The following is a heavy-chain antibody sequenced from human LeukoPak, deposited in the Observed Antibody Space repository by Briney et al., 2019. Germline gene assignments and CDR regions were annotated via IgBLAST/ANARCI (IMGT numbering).Heavy chain of an antibody. CDR2: INPNSGGT. CDR1: GYTFTGYY. J-gene: IGHJ6*03. V-gene: IGHV1-2*02. Sequence: ASVKVSCKASGYTFTGYYMHWVRQAPGQGLEWMGWINPNSGGTNYAQKFQGRVTMTRDTSISTAYMELSRPRSDDTAVYYCARLMANYYYYYMDVWGKGTTVTVSS. CDR3: ARLMANYYYYYMDV. D-gene: IGHD5-24*01.